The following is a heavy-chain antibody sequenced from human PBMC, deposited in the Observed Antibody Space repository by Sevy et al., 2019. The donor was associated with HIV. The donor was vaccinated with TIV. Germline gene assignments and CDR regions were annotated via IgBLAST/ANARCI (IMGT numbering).Heavy chain of an antibody. Sequence: SQTLSLTCAISGDSVSSNSAAWNWIRQSPSRGLEWLGRTYYRAKCYNDYAVSVKSRININPDTSKNQFSLQLNSVTPEDTAVYYCAREPPRNYYGSGRAFDIWGQGTMVTVSS. CDR3: AREPPRNYYGSGRAFDI. V-gene: IGHV6-1*01. D-gene: IGHD3-10*01. J-gene: IGHJ3*02. CDR2: TYYRAKCYN. CDR1: GDSVSSNSAA.